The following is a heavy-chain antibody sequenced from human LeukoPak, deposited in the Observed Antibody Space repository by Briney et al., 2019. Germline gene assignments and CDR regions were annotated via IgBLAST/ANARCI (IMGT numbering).Heavy chain of an antibody. V-gene: IGHV4-4*07. Sequence: SETLSLTCTVSGDSISSYYWSWIRQPAGQGLEWIGRIYTSGSTNYNASLKSRVSMSVDTSKNQFSLKLSSVTAADTAVFYCAREKSGSYREFDYWGQGTLVTVSS. CDR2: IYTSGST. J-gene: IGHJ4*02. D-gene: IGHD1-26*01. CDR1: GDSISSYY. CDR3: AREKSGSYREFDY.